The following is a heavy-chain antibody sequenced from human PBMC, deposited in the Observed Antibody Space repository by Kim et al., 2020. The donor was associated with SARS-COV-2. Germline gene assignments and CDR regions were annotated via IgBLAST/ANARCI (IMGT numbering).Heavy chain of an antibody. Sequence: GGSLRLSCAASGFTFSSYGMHWVRQAPGKGLEWVAVIWYDGKNKYYADSVKGRFTVSRDNSKNTVYLQMNSLRAEDTAVYYCAKDLPETTTGNYYSFGHGGQGTLVTVSS. CDR1: GFTFSSYG. D-gene: IGHD1-1*01. J-gene: IGHJ4*02. CDR2: IWYDGKNK. CDR3: AKDLPETTTGNYYSFGH. V-gene: IGHV3-33*06.